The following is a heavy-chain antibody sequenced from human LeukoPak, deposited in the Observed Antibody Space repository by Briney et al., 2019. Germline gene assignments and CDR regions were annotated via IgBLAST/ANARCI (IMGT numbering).Heavy chain of an antibody. CDR1: GGTFSSYT. CDR2: IIPILGIA. D-gene: IGHD4-17*01. Sequence: ASVKVSCKASGGTFSSYTISWVRQAPGQGLEWMGRIIPILGIANYAQKFQGRVTITADKSTSTAYMELSSLGSEDTAVYYCARTAIHDYGDYCDYWGQGTLVTVSS. CDR3: ARTAIHDYGDYCDY. J-gene: IGHJ4*02. V-gene: IGHV1-69*02.